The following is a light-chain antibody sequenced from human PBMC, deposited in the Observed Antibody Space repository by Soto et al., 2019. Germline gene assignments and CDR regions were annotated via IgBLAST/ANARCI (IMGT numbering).Light chain of an antibody. Sequence: EIVLTQSPATLSLSPGERATLSCRASQSVSSYLAWYQQKPGQAPRLLIYDASNRATGIPARFSGSESVTDFTLTIGSLEPEDFAVYYCQQRSKWPPITFGQGTRLQMK. V-gene: IGKV3-11*01. CDR1: QSVSSY. CDR2: DAS. CDR3: QQRSKWPPIT. J-gene: IGKJ5*01.